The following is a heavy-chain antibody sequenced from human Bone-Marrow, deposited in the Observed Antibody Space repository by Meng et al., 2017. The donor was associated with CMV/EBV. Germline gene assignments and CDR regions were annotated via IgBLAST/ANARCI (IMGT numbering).Heavy chain of an antibody. CDR1: GFTFSSYW. J-gene: IGHJ4*02. D-gene: IGHD3-10*01. CDR2: INSDGSST. V-gene: IGHV3-74*01. CDR3: ARTRGGGELLWFGEPAY. Sequence: GESLKISCADSGFTFSSYWMQWVRQAPGKGLVRVSRINSDGSSTRYADSVKGRFTISRDNSKNTLYLQMNTLGAEDTALYYCARTRGGGELLWFGEPAYWGQGTLVTVSS.